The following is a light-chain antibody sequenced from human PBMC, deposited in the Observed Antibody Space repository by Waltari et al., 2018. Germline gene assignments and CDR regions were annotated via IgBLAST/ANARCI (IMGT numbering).Light chain of an antibody. J-gene: IGLJ2*01. Sequence: QSALTQPRSVSGSPGQSVTVSCTGTSTNVGTYKYFSWYQHHPGRAPKLWIFDAKQRPSGVPDRFSCSKSDNTASLTISGLRPEDEAYYYCCSSVVSYTVVFGGGTKVTVL. CDR3: CSSVVSYTVV. CDR1: STNVGTYKY. CDR2: DAK. V-gene: IGLV2-11*01.